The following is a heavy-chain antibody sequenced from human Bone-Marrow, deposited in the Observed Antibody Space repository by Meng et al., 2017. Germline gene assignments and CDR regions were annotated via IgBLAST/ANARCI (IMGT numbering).Heavy chain of an antibody. CDR2: INTDGSST. V-gene: IGHV3-74*02. CDR3: ARFTPFDY. Sequence: HLVGSGGALLQPGGSLIRSCTASGFTSSSYWMHWVRQAPGKGPVWVSRINTDGSSTDYADSVKGRFTISRDNAKNTLYLQMNSLRAEDTAMYYCARFTPFDYWGQGTLVTVSS. J-gene: IGHJ4*02. CDR1: GFTSSSYW.